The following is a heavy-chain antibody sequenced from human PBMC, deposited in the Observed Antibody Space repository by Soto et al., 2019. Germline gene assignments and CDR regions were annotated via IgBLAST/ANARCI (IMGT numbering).Heavy chain of an antibody. CDR1: GGSFSGYY. CDR2: VNHSGST. J-gene: IGHJ6*03. Sequence: KPSETLSLTCAVYGGSFSGYYWSWIRQPPGKGLEWIGEVNHSGSTNYNPSLKSRVTISVDTSKNQFSLKLSSVTAADTAVYYCARGGGTRYYYYYYYMDVWGKGTTVTVSS. V-gene: IGHV4-34*01. CDR3: ARGGGTRYYYYYYYMDV. D-gene: IGHD1-1*01.